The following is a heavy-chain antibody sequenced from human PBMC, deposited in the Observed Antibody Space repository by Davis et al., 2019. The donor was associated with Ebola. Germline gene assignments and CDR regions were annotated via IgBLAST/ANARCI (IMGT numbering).Heavy chain of an antibody. Sequence: GESLKISCKGSGYSFTDYWIGWVRQMPGKGLEWMGIINPGDSDTRYSPSFQGQVTISADKSISTAYLQWSSLKASDTAMYYCARHRSYYDFWSGYPPGWFDPWGQGTLVTVSS. V-gene: IGHV5-51*01. CDR2: INPGDSDT. D-gene: IGHD3-3*01. J-gene: IGHJ5*02. CDR1: GYSFTDYW. CDR3: ARHRSYYDFWSGYPPGWFDP.